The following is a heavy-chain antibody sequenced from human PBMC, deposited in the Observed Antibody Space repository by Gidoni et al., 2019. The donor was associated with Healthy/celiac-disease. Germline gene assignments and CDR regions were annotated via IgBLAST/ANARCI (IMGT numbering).Heavy chain of an antibody. J-gene: IGHJ6*02. V-gene: IGHV4-39*01. CDR2: IYYSGST. D-gene: IGHD5-18*01. Sequence: QLQLQESGPGLVKPSETLSLTCTVSGGSISSSSYYWGWIRQPPGKGLEWIGSIYYSGSTYYNPSLKSRVTISVDTSKNQFSLKLSSVTAADTAVYYCASIPVDTAMVFLNHYGMDVWGQGTTVTVSS. CDR3: ASIPVDTAMVFLNHYGMDV. CDR1: GGSISSSSYY.